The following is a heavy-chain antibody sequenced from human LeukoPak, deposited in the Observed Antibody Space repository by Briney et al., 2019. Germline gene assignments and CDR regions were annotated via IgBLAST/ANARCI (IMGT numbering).Heavy chain of an antibody. CDR1: GGSISSNNW. J-gene: IGHJ5*02. CDR2: IYHSGST. CDR3: ARESGYSTS. V-gene: IGHV4-4*02. D-gene: IGHD1-26*01. Sequence: SETLSLTCAVSGGSISSNNWWSWARQPPGKGLEWIGEIYHSGSTNYNASLKSRVTISLDKSKNQFSLKLNSVTAADTAVYYCARESGYSTSWGQGTLVTVSS.